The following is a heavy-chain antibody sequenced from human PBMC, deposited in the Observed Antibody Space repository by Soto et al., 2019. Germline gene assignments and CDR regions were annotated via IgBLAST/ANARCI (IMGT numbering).Heavy chain of an antibody. Sequence: GGSLRLSCSASGFTFSSYAMHWVRQAPGKGLEYVSAINDNGGSTYYADSVKGRFTISRDNSKNTLYLQVSSLRVEDTAVYYCVTTRSGRYNSYYFDYWGQGTLVTVSS. J-gene: IGHJ4*02. CDR1: GFTFSSYA. CDR3: VTTRSGRYNSYYFDY. D-gene: IGHD1-26*01. CDR2: INDNGGST. V-gene: IGHV3-64D*06.